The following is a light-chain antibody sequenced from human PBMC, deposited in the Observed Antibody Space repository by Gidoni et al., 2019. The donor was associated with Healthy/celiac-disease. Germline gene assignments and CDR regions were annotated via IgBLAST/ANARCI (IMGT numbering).Light chain of an antibody. V-gene: IGKV1-33*01. Sequence: DIQMTQSTSSLSASVGDRVTITCQASQDISHSLNWYQQKPGKAPKLLIYDASNLETGVPSRFSGSGSGTDFTFTSISLQPEDIATYYCQQYDKRPTFGQGTKVEIK. J-gene: IGKJ1*01. CDR2: DAS. CDR3: QQYDKRPT. CDR1: QDISHS.